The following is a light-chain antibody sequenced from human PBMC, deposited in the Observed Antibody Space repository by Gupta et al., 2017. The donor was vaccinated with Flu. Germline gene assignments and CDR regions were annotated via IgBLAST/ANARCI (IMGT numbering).Light chain of an antibody. CDR1: QSVGSY. V-gene: IGKV3-11*01. J-gene: IGKJ1*01. CDR3: HQPERT. CDR2: GAS. Sequence: EIVLTQSPAILSLSPGERATLSCRASQSVGSYLAWYQHKPGQAPRLLIYGASNRATGIPTRFTGSWSGTDFTLTINRLQPEDFAVYYCHQPERTFGQGTKVEVK.